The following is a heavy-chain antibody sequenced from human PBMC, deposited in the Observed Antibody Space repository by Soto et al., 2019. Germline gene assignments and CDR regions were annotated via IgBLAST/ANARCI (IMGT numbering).Heavy chain of an antibody. J-gene: IGHJ4*02. D-gene: IGHD3-10*01. CDR1: GGTFSSYT. Sequence: SVKVSCKASGGTFSSYTISWVRQAPGQGLEWMGRIIPILGIANYAQKFQGRVTITADKSTSTAYMELSSLRSEDTAVYYCARDSSGFPTPTPYYFEYWGQGALVTVSS. V-gene: IGHV1-69*04. CDR3: ARDSSGFPTPTPYYFEY. CDR2: IIPILGIA.